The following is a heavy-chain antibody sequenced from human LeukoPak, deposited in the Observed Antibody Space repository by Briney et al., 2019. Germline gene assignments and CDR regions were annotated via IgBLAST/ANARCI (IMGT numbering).Heavy chain of an antibody. CDR1: GYTFTSYG. Sequence: ASVKASCKASGYTFTSYGISWVRQAPGQGLEWMGWISAYNGNTNYAQKLQGRVTMTTDTSTSTAYMELRSLRSDDTAVYYCATAPYEYSSSWYGSWFDPWGQGTLVTVSS. CDR3: ATAPYEYSSSWYGSWFDP. D-gene: IGHD6-13*01. V-gene: IGHV1-18*01. CDR2: ISAYNGNT. J-gene: IGHJ5*02.